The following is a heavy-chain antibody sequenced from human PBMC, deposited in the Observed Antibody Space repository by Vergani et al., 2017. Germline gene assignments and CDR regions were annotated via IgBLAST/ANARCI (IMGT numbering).Heavy chain of an antibody. V-gene: IGHV4-39*01. CDR1: GASIRSSNYY. Sequence: QLQLQESGPGLVKPSATLSLTCSVSGASIRSSNYYWGWIRQPPGKGLEWIASNYYSGSTYYKPSHKSRVTISVDTSKNQFSLKLRSVTAANTAVYFCARHSTVEWLVEFGWIDPWCQGILVTVSS. CDR3: ARHSTVEWLVEFGWIDP. CDR2: NYYSGST. J-gene: IGHJ5*02. D-gene: IGHD6-19*01.